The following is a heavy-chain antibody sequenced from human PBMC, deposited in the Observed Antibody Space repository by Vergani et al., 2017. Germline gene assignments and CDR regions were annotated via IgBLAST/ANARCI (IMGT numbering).Heavy chain of an antibody. CDR1: GGSFSGYY. Sequence: QVQLQQWGAGLLKPSETLSLTCAAYGGSFSGYYWSWIRQPPGKGLEWIGEINHRRSTNYNPSLKSRVTISVDTSKNQFSLQLSSVTAADTAVYYCARGRYCSSTSCYLYYSYMDVWGKGTPVTVSS. CDR3: ARGRYCSSTSCYLYYSYMDV. V-gene: IGHV4-34*01. CDR2: INHRRST. J-gene: IGHJ6*03. D-gene: IGHD2-2*01.